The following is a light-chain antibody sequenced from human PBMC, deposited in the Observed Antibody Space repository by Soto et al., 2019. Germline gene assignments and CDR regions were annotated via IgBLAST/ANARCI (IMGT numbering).Light chain of an antibody. CDR1: QSISSW. Sequence: DIQMTQSPSTLSASVGDRVTITCRASQSISSWLAWYQQKPGKAPNLLIYKASSLESGVPSRFSGSASGTEFTLTISSLQPDDFATYYCQQYNSYPWTFSQGTKVEIK. V-gene: IGKV1-5*03. CDR2: KAS. J-gene: IGKJ1*01. CDR3: QQYNSYPWT.